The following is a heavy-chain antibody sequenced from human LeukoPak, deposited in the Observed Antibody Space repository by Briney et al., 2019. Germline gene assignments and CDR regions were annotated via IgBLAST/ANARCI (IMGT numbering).Heavy chain of an antibody. CDR1: GFTFSSYA. CDR3: AKSRADSTYYYDSSALY. V-gene: IGHV3-23*01. Sequence: GGSLRLSCAASGFTFSSYAMSWVRQAPGKGLEWVSAISGSGGSTYYADSVKGRFTISRDNSKNTLYLQMNSLRAEDTAVYYCAKSRADSTYYYDSSALYWGQGTLVTVSS. D-gene: IGHD3-22*01. CDR2: ISGSGGST. J-gene: IGHJ4*02.